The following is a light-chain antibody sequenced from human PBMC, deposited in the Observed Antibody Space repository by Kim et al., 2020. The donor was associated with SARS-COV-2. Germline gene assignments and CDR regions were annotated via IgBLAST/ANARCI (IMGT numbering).Light chain of an antibody. J-gene: IGLJ2*01. Sequence: VSVSPGQTASISCSGDKLGDKYACWYQQKPGQSPVLVIYQDSKRPSGIPERFSGSNSGNTATLTISGTQAMDEADYYCQAWDSSTVVFGGGTQLTV. CDR3: QAWDSSTVV. CDR1: KLGDKY. V-gene: IGLV3-1*01. CDR2: QDS.